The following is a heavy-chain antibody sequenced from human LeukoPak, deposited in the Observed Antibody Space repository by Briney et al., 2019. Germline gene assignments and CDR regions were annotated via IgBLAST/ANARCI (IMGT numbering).Heavy chain of an antibody. Sequence: PSETLSLTCTVSGGSISSYYWNWIRQPPGKGLEWIGYIFYSGSTNYNPSLKSRVTISVDTSKNLFSLKLSSVTAADTAVYYCARDPSTTHPYYGMDVWGQGTTVTVSS. CDR3: ARDPSTTHPYYGMDV. D-gene: IGHD1-1*01. CDR1: GGSISSYY. CDR2: IFYSGST. J-gene: IGHJ6*02. V-gene: IGHV4-59*01.